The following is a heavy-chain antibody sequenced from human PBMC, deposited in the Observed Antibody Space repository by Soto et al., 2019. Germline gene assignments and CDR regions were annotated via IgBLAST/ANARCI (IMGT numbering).Heavy chain of an antibody. V-gene: IGHV3-53*01. Sequence: EVQLVESGGGLIQPGGSLRLSCAASGFTVSSNYMSWVRQAPGKGLEWVSVIYSGGSTYYADSVKGRFTISRDNSKNTLYLQMNSLRAEDTAVYYCARAGGHYDFWSGYYYYGMDVWGQGTTVTVSS. CDR1: GFTVSSNY. CDR3: ARAGGHYDFWSGYYYYGMDV. CDR2: IYSGGST. J-gene: IGHJ6*02. D-gene: IGHD3-3*01.